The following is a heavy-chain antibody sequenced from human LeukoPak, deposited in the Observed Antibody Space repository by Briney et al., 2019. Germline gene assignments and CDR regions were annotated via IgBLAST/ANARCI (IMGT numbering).Heavy chain of an antibody. J-gene: IGHJ3*02. Sequence: SETLSLTCTVSGGSISSSSYYWGWIRQPPGKGLEWIGSIYYSGSTYYNPSLKSRVTISVDTSKNQFSLKLSSVTPEDTAVYYCARSNVVVAATPDAFDIWGQGTMVTVSS. D-gene: IGHD2-15*01. CDR1: GGSISSSSYY. CDR3: ARSNVVVAATPDAFDI. CDR2: IYYSGST. V-gene: IGHV4-39*07.